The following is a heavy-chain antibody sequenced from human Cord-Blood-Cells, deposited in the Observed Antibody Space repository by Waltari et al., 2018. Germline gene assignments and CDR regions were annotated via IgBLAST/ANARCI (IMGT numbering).Heavy chain of an antibody. CDR2: FDPEDGET. CDR3: ATSRYCSSTSCYAFDI. Sequence: QVQLVQSGAEVKKPGASVKVSCKVSGYTLTELSMHWVRQAPGKGLEWMGGFDPEDGETIYAQKFQGRVTMTEDTSTDTVYMELSSLRSEDTAVYYCATSRYCSSTSCYAFDIWGQGTMVTVSS. D-gene: IGHD2-2*01. CDR1: GYTLTELS. J-gene: IGHJ3*02. V-gene: IGHV1-24*01.